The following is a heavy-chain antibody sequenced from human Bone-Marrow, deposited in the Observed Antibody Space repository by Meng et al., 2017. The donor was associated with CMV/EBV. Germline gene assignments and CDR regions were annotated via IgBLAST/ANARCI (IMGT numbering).Heavy chain of an antibody. V-gene: IGHV4-39*07. D-gene: IGHD3-3*01. CDR2: IYYSGST. CDR1: GGSISSSSYY. J-gene: IGHJ6*02. CDR3: ARYAGFLEWLLPPGYYGMDV. Sequence: GSLRLSCTVSGGSISSSSYYWGWIRQPPEKGLEWIGSIYYSGSTYYNPSLKSRVTISVDTSKNQFSLKLSSVTAADTAVYYCARYAGFLEWLLPPGYYGMDVWGQGTTVTVSS.